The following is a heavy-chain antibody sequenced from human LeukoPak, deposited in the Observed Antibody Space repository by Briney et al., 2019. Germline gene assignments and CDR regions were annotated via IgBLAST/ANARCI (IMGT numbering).Heavy chain of an antibody. CDR1: GFTFSTYG. D-gene: IGHD3-3*01. V-gene: IGHV3-30*02. CDR2: IRYDGSNK. CDR3: AKEGQITTFGVDPRLDY. Sequence: GGSLRLSCAASGFTFSTYGMHWVRQAPGKGLEWVAVIRYDGSNKYYPDSVKGRFTISRDNSKNTLYLQMNSLRAEDTAVYYCAKEGQITTFGVDPRLDYWGQGTLVTVSS. J-gene: IGHJ4*02.